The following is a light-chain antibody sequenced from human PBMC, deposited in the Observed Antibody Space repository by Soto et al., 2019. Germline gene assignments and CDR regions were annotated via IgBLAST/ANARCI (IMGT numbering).Light chain of an antibody. CDR1: SSDVGGYNY. Sequence: QSALTQPPSASGSLGQSVTISCTGTSSDVGGYNYVSWHQQHPGTAPKVMIYEVTKRPPGVPDRFSGSKSGNTASLTVSGLQAEDEADYYCSSFAGGGNPVLLGGGTKLTVL. V-gene: IGLV2-8*01. CDR3: SSFAGGGNPVL. J-gene: IGLJ2*01. CDR2: EVT.